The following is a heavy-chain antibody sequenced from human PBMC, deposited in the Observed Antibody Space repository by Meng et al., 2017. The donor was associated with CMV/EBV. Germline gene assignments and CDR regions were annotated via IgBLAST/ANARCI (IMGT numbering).Heavy chain of an antibody. V-gene: IGHV3-23*01. CDR1: GFIFSSYA. CDR3: AKDQVATMGYSFDY. CDR2: ISGSGGST. D-gene: IGHD5-12*01. J-gene: IGHJ4*02. Sequence: SGFIFSSYAMSWGRQAQRKGLEWVSAISGSGGSTYYSDSVKGRFTISRDSSKNTLYLQMNSLRAEDTAVYYCAKDQVATMGYSFDYWGQGTLVTVSS.